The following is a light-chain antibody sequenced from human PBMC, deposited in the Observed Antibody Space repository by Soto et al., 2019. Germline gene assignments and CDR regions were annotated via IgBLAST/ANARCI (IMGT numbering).Light chain of an antibody. CDR1: SGHSSHA. Sequence: QSVLTQSPSASASLGAAVKLTCTLSSGHSSHAIAWHQQQPEKGPRYLMKVNSDGSHIKGDGIPDRFSGSSSGAERYLTISSLQSEDEADYYCQTWGTGIQVFGGGTKLTVL. CDR2: VNSDGSH. J-gene: IGLJ2*01. V-gene: IGLV4-69*01. CDR3: QTWGTGIQV.